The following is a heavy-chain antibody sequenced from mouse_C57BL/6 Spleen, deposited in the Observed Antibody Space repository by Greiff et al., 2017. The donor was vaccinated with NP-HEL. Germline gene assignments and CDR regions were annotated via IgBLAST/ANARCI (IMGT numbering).Heavy chain of an antibody. CDR1: GYTFTDYN. J-gene: IGHJ4*01. CDR2: INPNNGGT. Sequence: EVQLQQSGPELVKPGASVKMSCKASGYTFTDYNMHWVKQSHGKSLEWIGYINPNNGGTSYNQKFKGKATLTVNKSSSTAYMELRSLTSEDSAVYYCARPHYYGSSYAMDYWGQGTSVTVSS. CDR3: ARPHYYGSSYAMDY. D-gene: IGHD1-1*01. V-gene: IGHV1-22*01.